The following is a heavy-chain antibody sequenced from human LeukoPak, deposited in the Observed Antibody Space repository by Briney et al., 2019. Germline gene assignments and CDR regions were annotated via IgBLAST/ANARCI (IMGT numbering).Heavy chain of an antibody. J-gene: IGHJ4*02. D-gene: IGHD6-6*01. CDR2: ISSSSSYI. V-gene: IGHV3-21*01. Sequence: GSLRLSFAASGFNFSSYCMNWVRPAPRKGPEVVPSISSSSSYIYYADSVKGRFTISRDNAKNSLYLQMNSLRAEDTAVYYCARVPARQLGEYYFDYWGQGTLVTVSS. CDR1: GFNFSSYC. CDR3: ARVPARQLGEYYFDY.